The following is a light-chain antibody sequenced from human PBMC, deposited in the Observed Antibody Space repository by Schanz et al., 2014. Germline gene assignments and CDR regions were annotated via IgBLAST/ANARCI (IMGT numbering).Light chain of an antibody. CDR2: DVS. CDR1: SNDVGRYDY. V-gene: IGLV2-8*01. Sequence: QSALTQPPSASGSPGQSVTISCTGTSNDVGRYDYVSWYQQHPGKAPKFMIYDVSKRPSGVPDRFSGSKSGNTASLTISGLQAEDEADFYCASYTSTSIVVFGGGTKLTVL. CDR3: ASYTSTSIVV. J-gene: IGLJ2*01.